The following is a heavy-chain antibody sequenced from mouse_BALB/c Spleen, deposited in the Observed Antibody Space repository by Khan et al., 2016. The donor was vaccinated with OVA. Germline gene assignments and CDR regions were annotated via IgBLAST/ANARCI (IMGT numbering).Heavy chain of an antibody. CDR2: ISPGSGDT. CDR3: ERSNYYGYTFAY. J-gene: IGHJ3*01. CDR1: GYTFTDYY. D-gene: IGHD1-2*01. V-gene: IGHV1-77*01. Sequence: QVQLQQSGAELARPGASVKLSCTAAGYTFTDYYINWVKQRTGQGLEWIGEISPGSGDTYYNERFMGKATLTADTSSSTAYMQLSSLTSEASAAYYCERSNYYGYTFAYWGQGTLVTVSA.